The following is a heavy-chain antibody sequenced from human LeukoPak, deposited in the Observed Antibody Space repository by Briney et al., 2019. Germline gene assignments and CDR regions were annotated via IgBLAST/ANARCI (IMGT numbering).Heavy chain of an antibody. D-gene: IGHD2-15*01. CDR1: GFTFNSYW. Sequence: PGGSLRLSCAASGFTFNSYWMSWVRQAPGKGLEWVAHIKQDGGVTHYVDSLKGRFTISRDNAKNSIYLQMNSLGADDRAMYYCARWDAYCSGGSCYFGGFAFDIWGQGTMVTVSS. V-gene: IGHV3-7*01. CDR2: IKQDGGVT. CDR3: ARWDAYCSGGSCYFGGFAFDI. J-gene: IGHJ3*02.